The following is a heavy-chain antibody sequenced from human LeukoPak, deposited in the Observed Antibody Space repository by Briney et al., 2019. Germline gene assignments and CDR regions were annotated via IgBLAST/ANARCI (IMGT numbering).Heavy chain of an antibody. D-gene: IGHD3-3*01. Sequence: SETLSLTXAVYGGSFSGYYWSWIRQPPGKGLEWIGEINHSGSTNYNPSLKSRVTISVDTSKNQFSLKLSSVTAADTAVYYCARVGGVERDYWGQGTLVTVSS. J-gene: IGHJ4*02. CDR1: GGSFSGYY. V-gene: IGHV4-34*01. CDR2: INHSGST. CDR3: ARVGGVERDY.